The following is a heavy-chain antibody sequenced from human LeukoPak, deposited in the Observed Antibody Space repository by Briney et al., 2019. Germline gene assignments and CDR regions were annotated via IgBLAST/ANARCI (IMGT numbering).Heavy chain of an antibody. V-gene: IGHV4-59*12. CDR2: IYYSGST. J-gene: IGHJ6*03. CDR1: GGSLSSYY. Sequence: SETLSLTCTVSGGSLSSYYWSWIRQPPGKGLEWIGYIYYSGSTNYHPSLKSRVTISVDTSKNQFSLKLSSVTAADTAVYYCARGATIFGYMDVWGKGTTVTVSS. D-gene: IGHD3-3*01. CDR3: ARGATIFGYMDV.